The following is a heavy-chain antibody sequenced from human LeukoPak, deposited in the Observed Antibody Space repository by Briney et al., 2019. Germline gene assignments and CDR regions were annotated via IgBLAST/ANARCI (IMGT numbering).Heavy chain of an antibody. CDR3: VRVTHSSYSYGYGHGDY. Sequence: QPGGSLRLSCSASGFTFSSYAMHWVRQAPGKGLECVSAISSNGGSTYYADSVKGRFTISRDNSKNTLYLQMNSLRAEDTAVYYCVRVTHSSYSYGYGHGDYWGQGTLVTVSS. J-gene: IGHJ4*02. V-gene: IGHV3-64*04. D-gene: IGHD5-18*01. CDR2: ISSNGGST. CDR1: GFTFSSYA.